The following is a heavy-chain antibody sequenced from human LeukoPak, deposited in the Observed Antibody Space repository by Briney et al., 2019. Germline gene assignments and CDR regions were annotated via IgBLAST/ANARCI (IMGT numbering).Heavy chain of an antibody. J-gene: IGHJ5*02. D-gene: IGHD4-17*01. V-gene: IGHV4-39*01. CDR3: ARPRTTVEPNWFDP. Sequence: SETLSLTCTVSGGSISTSSYYWGWIRQPPGKGLECIGNIYYSGSTYYNPSLKSRVTISVDTSKNQFSLKLSSVTAADTAVYYCARPRTTVEPNWFDPWGQGTLVTVSS. CDR2: IYYSGST. CDR1: GGSISTSSYY.